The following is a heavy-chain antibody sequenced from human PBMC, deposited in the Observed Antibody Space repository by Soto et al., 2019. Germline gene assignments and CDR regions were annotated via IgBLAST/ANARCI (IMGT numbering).Heavy chain of an antibody. CDR1: GFSLKNSGVG. Sequence: QITLEESGPSLVKPTQTLTLTCTFSGFSLKNSGVGVAWIRQPPGKALEWLALIYWNDDKRYSPTRKNRININTDTSKNQVVLTMTNMDTVDTGTYYCAHRRGIAAIATFDYWGQGMLVTVSS. D-gene: IGHD6-13*01. V-gene: IGHV2-5*01. CDR3: AHRRGIAAIATFDY. CDR2: IYWNDDK. J-gene: IGHJ4*02.